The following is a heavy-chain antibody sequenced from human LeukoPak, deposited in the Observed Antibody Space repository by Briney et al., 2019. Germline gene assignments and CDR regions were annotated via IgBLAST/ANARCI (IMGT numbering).Heavy chain of an antibody. V-gene: IGHV1-46*01. Sequence: ASVKVSCKASGYTFTSYYMHWVRQAPGQGLEWMGIINPSGGSTSYAQKFQGRVTMTRDTSTSTVYMELSSLRAEDTAVYYCAKDDPEQWLAQATDYWGQGTLVTVSS. J-gene: IGHJ4*02. D-gene: IGHD6-19*01. CDR2: INPSGGST. CDR1: GYTFTSYY. CDR3: AKDDPEQWLAQATDY.